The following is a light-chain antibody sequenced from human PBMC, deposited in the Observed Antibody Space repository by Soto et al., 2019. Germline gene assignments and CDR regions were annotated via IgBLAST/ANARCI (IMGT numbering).Light chain of an antibody. CDR2: RNN. Sequence: QSVLTQPPSASGTPGQRVTISCSGSSSNIGSNYVYSYQQLPGTAPKLLIYRNNQRPSGVPDRFTGSKSGTSASLAISGLRSEDEADYYCAAWYDSLSGPVFGGGTKLTVL. CDR3: AAWYDSLSGPV. V-gene: IGLV1-47*01. CDR1: SSNIGSNY. J-gene: IGLJ3*02.